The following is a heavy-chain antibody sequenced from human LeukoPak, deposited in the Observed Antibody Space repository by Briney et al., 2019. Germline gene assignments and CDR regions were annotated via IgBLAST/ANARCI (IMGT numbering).Heavy chain of an antibody. V-gene: IGHV2-5*02. Sequence: SGPTLVNPTQTLTLTCTITEFSLSSNGVGVGWIRQPPGDSLETLAFIYWDDGRCSSPSVSSRLTLTKHTSKHHVVLTMTNLEPVDTATYYCAHKPFPASFDWLFDVGGQGILVTVSS. CDR1: EFSLSSNGVG. J-gene: IGHJ4*02. CDR3: AHKPFPASFDWLFDV. D-gene: IGHD3-9*01. CDR2: IYWDDGR.